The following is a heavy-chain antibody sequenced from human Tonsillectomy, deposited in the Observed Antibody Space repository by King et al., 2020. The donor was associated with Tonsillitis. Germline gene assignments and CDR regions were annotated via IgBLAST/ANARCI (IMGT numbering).Heavy chain of an antibody. CDR1: GFTFSSYW. CDR3: ARGDHGWNGGKIDF. V-gene: IGHV3-7*01. D-gene: IGHD1-1*01. J-gene: IGHJ4*02. CDR2: IKQDGSEK. Sequence: VQLVESGGGLVQPGGSLRLSCAASGFTFSSYWMTWVRQAPGKGLEWVANIKQDGSEKHYVDSLKGRITISRDNAKNSLYLQMSSLRAEDTAVYYCARGDHGWNGGKIDFWGQGTLVTVSS.